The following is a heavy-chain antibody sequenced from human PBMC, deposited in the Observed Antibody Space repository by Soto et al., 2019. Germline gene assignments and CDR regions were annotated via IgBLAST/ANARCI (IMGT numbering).Heavy chain of an antibody. D-gene: IGHD2-8*01. V-gene: IGHV3-30-3*01. CDR3: ARSRNGAAPDSINF. Sequence: GGSLRLSCAASGFTFSRYAMHWVRQAPGEGLEWVAVISRDGSSKYYGDSVKGRFTVSRDNSNNTLYLSMTSLRPDDTAVFYCARSRNGAAPDSINFWGQGTLVTVLL. J-gene: IGHJ4*02. CDR1: GFTFSRYA. CDR2: ISRDGSSK.